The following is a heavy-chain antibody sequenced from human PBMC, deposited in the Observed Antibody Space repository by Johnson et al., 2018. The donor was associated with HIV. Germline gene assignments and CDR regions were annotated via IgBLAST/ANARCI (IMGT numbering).Heavy chain of an antibody. V-gene: IGHV3-11*01. CDR3: ARGKYGVPSGTFDI. J-gene: IGHJ3*02. D-gene: IGHD4-17*01. Sequence: QVQLVESGGGLIQPGGSLRLSCTTSGFTFSDYYMSWIRQAPGKGLEWVAYISSSGSSRYYADSVKGRFTISRDNAKNSLYLQMNSLRAEDTAFYYCARGKYGVPSGTFDIWGQGTMVSVSS. CDR2: ISSSGSSR. CDR1: GFTFSDYY.